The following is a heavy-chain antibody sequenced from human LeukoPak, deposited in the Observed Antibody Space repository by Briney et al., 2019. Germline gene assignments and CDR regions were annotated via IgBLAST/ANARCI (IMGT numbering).Heavy chain of an antibody. Sequence: GSPRLSRAPSGFTFSDYSMQCVPPTPHKRLYWVAVISHDGRVQHYAESVKGRFTISRDNSKNTLYLQMNSLRPEDTAVYYCAKEGTPRAATILDYWGQGTLVTVSS. CDR2: ISHDGRVQ. D-gene: IGHD5-24*01. J-gene: IGHJ4*02. V-gene: IGHV3-30*18. CDR3: AKEGTPRAATILDY. CDR1: GFTFSDYS.